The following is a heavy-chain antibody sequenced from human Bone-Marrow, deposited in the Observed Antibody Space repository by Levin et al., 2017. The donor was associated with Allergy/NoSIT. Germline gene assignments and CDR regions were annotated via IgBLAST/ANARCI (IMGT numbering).Heavy chain of an antibody. D-gene: IGHD6-19*01. CDR3: ARGGSGWYDFYYYYDYGMDV. J-gene: IGHJ6*02. V-gene: IGHV4-34*01. CDR2: INHSGST. Sequence: SETLSLTCAVYGGSFSGYYWSWIRQPPGKGLEWIGEINHSGSTNYNPSLKSRVTISVDTSKNQFSLKLSSVTAADTAVYYCARGGSGWYDFYYYYDYGMDVWGQGTTVTVSS. CDR1: GGSFSGYY.